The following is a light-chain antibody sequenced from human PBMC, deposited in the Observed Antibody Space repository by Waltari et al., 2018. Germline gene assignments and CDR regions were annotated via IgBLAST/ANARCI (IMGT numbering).Light chain of an antibody. CDR2: DVS. Sequence: QSALTQPASVSGSPGQSITISCTGTSSDVGGYNHVPWYQQHPGKAPKLMIYDVSKRPSGVSNRFSGSKSGNTASLTISGLQAEDEADYYCSSYTSSSPYVFGTGTKVTVL. V-gene: IGLV2-14*01. CDR1: SSDVGGYNH. J-gene: IGLJ1*01. CDR3: SSYTSSSPYV.